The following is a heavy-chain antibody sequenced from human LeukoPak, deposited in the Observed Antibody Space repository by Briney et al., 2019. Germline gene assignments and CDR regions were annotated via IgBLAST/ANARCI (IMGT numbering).Heavy chain of an antibody. CDR1: GGSISSYY. D-gene: IGHD6-13*01. CDR3: ARSATHWAAAGTVIWFDP. Sequence: PSETLSLTCTVSGGSISSYYWSWIRQPPGKGLEWIGYIYYSGSTNYNPSLKSRVTISVDTSKNQFSLKLSSVTAADTAVYYCARSATHWAAAGTVIWFDPWGQGTLVTVSS. CDR2: IYYSGST. J-gene: IGHJ5*02. V-gene: IGHV4-59*08.